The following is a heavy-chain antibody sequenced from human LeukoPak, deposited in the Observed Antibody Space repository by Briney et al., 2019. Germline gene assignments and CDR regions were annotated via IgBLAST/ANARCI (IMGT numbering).Heavy chain of an antibody. CDR1: GGSISSTIYY. CDR3: ARLYDFWSGYPTPWNYYNDMDV. J-gene: IGHJ6*03. Sequence: PSETLSLTCTVSGGSISSTIYYWGWIRQPPGKGREWIASIFYSGSTYYNPSLKSRVTISVDTSKNQFSLRLSSVTAADTAVYYCARLYDFWSGYPTPWNYYNDMDVWGKGTTVTVSS. CDR2: IFYSGST. D-gene: IGHD3-3*01. V-gene: IGHV4-39*01.